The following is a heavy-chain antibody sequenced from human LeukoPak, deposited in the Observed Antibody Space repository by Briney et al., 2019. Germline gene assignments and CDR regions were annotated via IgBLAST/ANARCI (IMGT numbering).Heavy chain of an antibody. V-gene: IGHV3-30*18. CDR3: AKQSSGWYSPYWYFDL. Sequence: GGSLRLSCAASGFTFSSDGMHCVRQAPGKGLEWVAVISYDGSNKYYADSVKGRFTISRDNSKNTLYLQMNSLRAEDTAVYYCAKQSSGWYSPYWYFDLWGRGTLVTVSS. CDR1: GFTFSSDG. J-gene: IGHJ2*01. D-gene: IGHD6-19*01. CDR2: ISYDGSNK.